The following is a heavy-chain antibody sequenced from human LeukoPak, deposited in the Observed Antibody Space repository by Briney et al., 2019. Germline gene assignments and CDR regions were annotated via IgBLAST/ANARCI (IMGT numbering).Heavy chain of an antibody. J-gene: IGHJ4*02. CDR3: ARDAVSTTTAGGIDY. Sequence: ASVKVSCKASGYTFTNYGISWVRQAPGQGLDWMGWISAYSGYTHYAQKIQGRVTVTTEASTSTAYMELGSLTSYDTAVYYCARDAVSTTTAGGIDYWGQGTLVTVSS. D-gene: IGHD5/OR15-5a*01. CDR1: GYTFTNYG. CDR2: ISAYSGYT. V-gene: IGHV1-18*01.